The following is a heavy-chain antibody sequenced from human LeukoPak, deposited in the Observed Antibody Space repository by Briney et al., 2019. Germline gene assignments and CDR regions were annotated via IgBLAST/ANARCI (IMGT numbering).Heavy chain of an antibody. CDR3: ARDGGGYDRSLPNHYYYGMDV. J-gene: IGHJ6*02. D-gene: IGHD5-12*01. Sequence: GGSLRLSCAASGFTFSSYEMNWVRQAPGKGLEWVSYISSSGSTIYYADSVKGRFTISRDNAKNSLYLQMNSLRAEDTAVYYCARDGGGYDRSLPNHYYYGMDVWGRGTTVTVSS. CDR1: GFTFSSYE. CDR2: ISSSGSTI. V-gene: IGHV3-48*03.